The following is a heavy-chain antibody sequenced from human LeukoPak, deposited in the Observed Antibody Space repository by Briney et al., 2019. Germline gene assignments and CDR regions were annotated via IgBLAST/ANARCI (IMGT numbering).Heavy chain of an antibody. Sequence: GESLRLSCAASGFAFSGYWMHWVRQAPGKGLVWVSRINHDGSATIYADSVKGRFTFSRDNAKNTLHLQMNSLRAEDTAVYYCARTYSEYYSDSSGYYYSPFDYWGQGTLVTVSS. CDR1: GFAFSGYW. V-gene: IGHV3-74*01. CDR2: INHDGSAT. J-gene: IGHJ4*02. CDR3: ARTYSEYYSDSSGYYYSPFDY. D-gene: IGHD3-22*01.